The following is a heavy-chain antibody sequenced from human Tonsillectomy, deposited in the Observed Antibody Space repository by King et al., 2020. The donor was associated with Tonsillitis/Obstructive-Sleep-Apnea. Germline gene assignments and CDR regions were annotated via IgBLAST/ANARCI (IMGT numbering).Heavy chain of an antibody. CDR1: GFSLSNATMG. CDR3: ARITYSSSSLYFDY. Sequence: TLQESGPVLVKPTETLTLTCTVSGFSLSNATMGVSWIRQPPGKALEWLAHIFSIDEKSYSTSLKSRLTISKDTSKSQVVLTMTNMDPVDTATYYCARITYSSSSLYFDYWGQGTLVTVSS. J-gene: IGHJ4*02. V-gene: IGHV2-26*01. CDR2: IFSIDEK. D-gene: IGHD6-6*01.